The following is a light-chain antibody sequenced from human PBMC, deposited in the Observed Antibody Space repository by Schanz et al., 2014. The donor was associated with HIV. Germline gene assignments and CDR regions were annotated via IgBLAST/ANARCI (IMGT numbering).Light chain of an antibody. J-gene: IGKJ1*01. CDR1: QFINTW. CDR2: AAS. Sequence: DIQMTQSPSSVSASVGDRVTITCRASQFINTWLAWYQQKPGKAPKLLIYAASSLQNGVPSRFSGSGSGTEFTLTISSLQSEDFAVYYCQQYDDWPTWTFGPGTMLEVK. V-gene: IGKV1-12*01. CDR3: QQYDDWPTWT.